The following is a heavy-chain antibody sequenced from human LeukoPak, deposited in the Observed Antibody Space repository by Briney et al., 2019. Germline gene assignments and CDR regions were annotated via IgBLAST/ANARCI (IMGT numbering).Heavy chain of an antibody. J-gene: IGHJ4*02. CDR2: IHSSGST. CDR3: ARDQTYSGSGIYTYFDY. D-gene: IGHD3-10*01. Sequence: SQTLSLTCTVSGGSISSGGYYWSWIRQPAGKGLEDLGRIHSSGSTNYNPSLTSRVTISRDTSKNHYSLKLSSVTATDTAVYYCARDQTYSGSGIYTYFDYWGQGILVTVSS. CDR1: GGSISSGGYY. V-gene: IGHV4-61*02.